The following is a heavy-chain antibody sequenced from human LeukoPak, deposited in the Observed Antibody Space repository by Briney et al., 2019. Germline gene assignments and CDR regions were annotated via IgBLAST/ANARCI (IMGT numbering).Heavy chain of an antibody. Sequence: ASVKVSCKASGGTFSSYAISWVRQAPGQGLEWMGGIIPIFGTANYAQKFQGRVTITADGSTSTAYMELSSLRSEDTAVYYCARDPTWEDGYNSFWGQGTLVTVSS. CDR1: GGTFSSYA. CDR3: ARDPTWEDGYNSF. CDR2: IIPIFGTA. V-gene: IGHV1-69*13. D-gene: IGHD5-24*01. J-gene: IGHJ4*02.